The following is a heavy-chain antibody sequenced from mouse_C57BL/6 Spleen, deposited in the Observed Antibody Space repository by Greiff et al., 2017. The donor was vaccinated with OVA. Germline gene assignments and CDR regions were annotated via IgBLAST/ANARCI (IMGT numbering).Heavy chain of an antibody. CDR3: ARRELGLDY. CDR2: IYPGSGSI. D-gene: IGHD4-1*01. J-gene: IGHJ2*01. CDR1: GYTFTSYW. V-gene: IGHV1-55*01. Sequence: QVQLQQSGAELVKPGASVKMSCKASGYTFTSYWITWVKQRPGQGLEWIGDIYPGSGSINYNEKFKSKATLTVDTASSTAYMQLSSLTSEDSAVYYCARRELGLDYWGQGTTLTVSS.